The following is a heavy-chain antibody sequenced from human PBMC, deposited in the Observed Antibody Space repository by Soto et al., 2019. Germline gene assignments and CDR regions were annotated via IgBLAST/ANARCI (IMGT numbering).Heavy chain of an antibody. CDR3: ARHWSRYCSGGSCYRNKYYYYGMDV. D-gene: IGHD2-15*01. Sequence: SETLSLTCTVSGGSISSSSYYWGWIRQPPGKGLEWIGSIYYSGSTYYNPSLKSRVTISVDTSKNQFSLKLSSVTAADTAVYYCARHWSRYCSGGSCYRNKYYYYGMDVWGQGTTVTAP. CDR2: IYYSGST. J-gene: IGHJ6*02. V-gene: IGHV4-39*01. CDR1: GGSISSSSYY.